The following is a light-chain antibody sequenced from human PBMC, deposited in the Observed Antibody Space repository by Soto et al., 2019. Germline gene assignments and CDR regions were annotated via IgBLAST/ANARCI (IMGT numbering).Light chain of an antibody. CDR3: KQRSKWRRT. CDR1: QSVSSY. J-gene: IGKJ1*01. V-gene: IGKV3-11*01. CDR2: DAS. Sequence: IVSTQSPATLSCSPGERATLSCRASQSVSSYLAWYQQKPGQAPRLLIYDASNRATGIPARFSGSGSGTDFTLTISSLEPEDFAVYYCKQRSKWRRTFGQGTKVEIX.